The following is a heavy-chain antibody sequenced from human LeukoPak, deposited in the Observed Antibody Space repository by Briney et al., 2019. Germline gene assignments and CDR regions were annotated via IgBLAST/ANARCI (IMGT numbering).Heavy chain of an antibody. J-gene: IGHJ4*02. CDR3: ARENSGSYYTLFDY. CDR1: GFTFSNYW. CDR2: IKQDGSER. V-gene: IGHV3-7*03. D-gene: IGHD1-26*01. Sequence: GGSLRLSCAVSGFTFSNYWMSWVRQAPEKGLEWVASIKQDGSERYYVDSVKGRFTISRDNAKNSLYLQMNSLRAEDTAVYYCARENSGSYYTLFDYWGQGTLVTVSS.